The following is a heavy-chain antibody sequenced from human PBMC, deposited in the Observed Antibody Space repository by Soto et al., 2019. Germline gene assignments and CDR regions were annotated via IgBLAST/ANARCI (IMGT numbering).Heavy chain of an antibody. Sequence: PWESLKISCKGSGYSFTSYWISWVRQMPGKGLEWMGRIDPSDSYTNYSPSFQGHVTISADKSISTAYLQWSSLKASDTAMYYCARQDIPRNYGAPTGYWGQGTLVTVSS. V-gene: IGHV5-10-1*01. D-gene: IGHD4-17*01. J-gene: IGHJ4*02. CDR2: IDPSDSYT. CDR1: GYSFTSYW. CDR3: ARQDIPRNYGAPTGY.